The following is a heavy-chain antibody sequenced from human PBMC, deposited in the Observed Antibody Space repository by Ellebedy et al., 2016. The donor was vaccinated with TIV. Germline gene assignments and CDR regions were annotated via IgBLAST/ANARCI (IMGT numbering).Heavy chain of an antibody. CDR2: INHSGST. CDR3: ARVSSAYYYYYGMDV. CDR1: GGSFSGYY. Sequence: MPSETLSLTCAVYGGSFSGYYWSWIRQPPGKGLEWIGEINHSGSTNYNPSLNSRVTISVDTSKNQFSLKLSSVTAADTAVHYCARVSSAYYYYYGMDVWGQGTTVTVSS. V-gene: IGHV4-34*01. J-gene: IGHJ6*02.